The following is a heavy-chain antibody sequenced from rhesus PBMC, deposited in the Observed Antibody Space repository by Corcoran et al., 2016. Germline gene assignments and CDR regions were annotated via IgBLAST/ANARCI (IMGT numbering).Heavy chain of an antibody. CDR3: AKDMVGSGSWIGVFGY. V-gene: IGHV4-147*01. D-gene: IGHD6-25*01. Sequence: QVQLQESGPGVVKPSETLSLTCAVSGGSISSSWWGWIRQSPGKGLEWIGQIYGGSGSTSYNPSLKSRVTISSDTSKNQFSLKLSSVTAADTAVYYCAKDMVGSGSWIGVFGYWGQGVLVTVSS. CDR2: IYGGSGST. CDR1: GGSISSSW. J-gene: IGHJ4*01.